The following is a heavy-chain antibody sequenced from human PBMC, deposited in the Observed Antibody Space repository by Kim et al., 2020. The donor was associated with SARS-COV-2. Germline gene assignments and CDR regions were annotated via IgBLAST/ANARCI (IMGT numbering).Heavy chain of an antibody. Sequence: GGSLRLSCAASGFTFSSYAMNWVRQAPGKGLEWVSAISGNGGSTYYADSVKGRFTISRDNAKNTLYLQMNSLRAEDTAVYYCAKASDFCEWYCLDVWGQGTLVTVSS. CDR3: AKASDFCEWYCLDV. CDR2: ISGNGGST. CDR1: GFTFSSYA. V-gene: IGHV3-23*01. D-gene: IGHD3-3*01. J-gene: IGHJ5*02.